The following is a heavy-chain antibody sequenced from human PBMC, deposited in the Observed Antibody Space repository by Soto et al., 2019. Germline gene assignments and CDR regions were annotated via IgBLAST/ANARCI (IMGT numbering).Heavy chain of an antibody. Sequence: PGGFLRLSCAASGFTFSSYAMSWVRQAPGKGLEWVSAISGSGGSTYYADSVKGRFTISRDNSKNTLYLQMNSLRAEDTAVYYCAKSKDYGDFNWFDPWGQGTLVTVSS. D-gene: IGHD4-17*01. J-gene: IGHJ5*02. V-gene: IGHV3-23*01. CDR3: AKSKDYGDFNWFDP. CDR1: GFTFSSYA. CDR2: ISGSGGST.